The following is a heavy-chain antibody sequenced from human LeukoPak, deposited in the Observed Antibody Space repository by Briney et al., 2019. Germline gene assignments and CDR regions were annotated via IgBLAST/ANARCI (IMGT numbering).Heavy chain of an antibody. CDR1: ELTVSSNC. V-gene: IGHV3-53*01. CDR3: ARRAGIYSHPYDY. J-gene: IGHJ4*02. Sequence: GGSLRLSCAASELTVSSNCMTWVRQAPGKGLEWVSFIYSDGSTYYADSVRGRFTISRDNSKNTLFLQMNSLRAEDTAVYYCARRAGIYSHPYDYWGQGTLVTVSS. CDR2: IYSDGST. D-gene: IGHD1-14*01.